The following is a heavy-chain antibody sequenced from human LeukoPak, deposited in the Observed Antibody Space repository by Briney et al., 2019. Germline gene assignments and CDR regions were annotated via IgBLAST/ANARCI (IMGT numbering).Heavy chain of an antibody. V-gene: IGHV3-30*02. CDR1: GFTFSSYG. J-gene: IGHJ4*02. Sequence: PGGSLRLSCAASGFTFSSYGMYWVRQAPGKGLEWVAFIQYDGSNKYYADSVKGRFTISRVNSKNTLYLQMNSLRAEDTAVYYCAKVQSSHFDYWGQGTLVTVSS. CDR3: AKVQSSHFDY. CDR2: IQYDGSNK. D-gene: IGHD6-13*01.